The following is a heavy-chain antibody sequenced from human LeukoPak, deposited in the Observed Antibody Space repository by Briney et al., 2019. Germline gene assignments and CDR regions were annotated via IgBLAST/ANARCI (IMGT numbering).Heavy chain of an antibody. J-gene: IGHJ5*02. CDR1: GGTFSSYA. V-gene: IGHV1-69*06. D-gene: IGHD1-26*01. CDR3: ARSTSGSYYWFDP. CDR2: IIPIFGTA. Sequence: ASVKVSCKASGGTFSSYAISWVRQAPGQGLEWMGGIIPIFGTANYAQKFQGRVTITADKSTSTAYMELSSLRSEDTAVYYCARSTSGSYYWFDPWGQGTLVTVSS.